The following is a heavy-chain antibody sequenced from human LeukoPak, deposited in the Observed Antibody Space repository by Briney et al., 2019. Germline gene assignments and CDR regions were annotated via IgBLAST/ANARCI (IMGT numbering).Heavy chain of an antibody. CDR2: INPNSGGT. D-gene: IGHD6-19*01. CDR3: ARGLVVAVAPKAFDY. J-gene: IGHJ4*02. CDR1: GYTFTGYY. Sequence: ASVKVSCKASGYTFTGYYMHWVRQAPGQGLEWMDWINPNSGGTNYAQKFQGRVTMTRDTSISTAYMELSRLRSDDTAVYYCARGLVVAVAPKAFDYWGQGTLVTVSS. V-gene: IGHV1-2*02.